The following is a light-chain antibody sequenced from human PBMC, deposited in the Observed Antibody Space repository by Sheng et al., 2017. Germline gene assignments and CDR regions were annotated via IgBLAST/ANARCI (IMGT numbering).Light chain of an antibody. V-gene: IGKV1-NL1*01. CDR3: QQYLSTPYT. CDR1: QGITNS. Sequence: DIQMTQSPSSLSASVGDRVTFTCRASQGITNSLAWYQQKPGKAPKSFSMVHPNWKVGSHPGSVAVDLGRITRSPSSSLQPEDFATYYCQQYLSTPYTFGLGDQSWRSN. J-gene: IGKJ2*01. CDR2: VHP.